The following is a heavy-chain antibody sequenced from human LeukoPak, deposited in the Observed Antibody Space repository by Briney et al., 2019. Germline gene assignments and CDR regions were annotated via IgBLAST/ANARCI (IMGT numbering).Heavy chain of an antibody. V-gene: IGHV3-21*01. Sequence: GGSLRLSCAASGVTFSSYSMNWVRQAPGKGLEWVSSISSSGSFIYYPDSMKGRFTISRDNAKNSLYLQMNSLRAEDTAIYYFARTSSVTPTPTFDSWGQGTLVTVSP. CDR3: ARTSSVTPTPTFDS. D-gene: IGHD4-23*01. CDR1: GVTFSSYS. CDR2: ISSSGSFI. J-gene: IGHJ4*02.